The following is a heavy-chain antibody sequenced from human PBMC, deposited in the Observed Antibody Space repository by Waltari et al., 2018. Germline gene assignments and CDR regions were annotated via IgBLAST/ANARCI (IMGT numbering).Heavy chain of an antibody. D-gene: IGHD6-13*01. V-gene: IGHV1-69*04. J-gene: IGHJ3*02. Sequence: QVQLVQSGAEVKKPGSSVKVSCKASGGTFSSYAISWVRQAPGQGLEWMGGIIPILGIANYAQKFQGRVTITAEESTSTAYMELSSLRSEDTAVYYCARGTHSNDAFDIWGQGTMVTVSS. CDR3: ARGTHSNDAFDI. CDR2: IIPILGIA. CDR1: GGTFSSYA.